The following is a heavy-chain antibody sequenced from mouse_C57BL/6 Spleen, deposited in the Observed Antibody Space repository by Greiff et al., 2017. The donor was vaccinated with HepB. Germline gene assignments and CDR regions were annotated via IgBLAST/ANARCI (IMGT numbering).Heavy chain of an antibody. V-gene: IGHV14-4*01. CDR2: FDPENGDT. Sequence: VQLQQSGAELVRPGASVKLSCTASGFNIKDDYMHWLKQRPEQGLEWIGWFDPENGDTEYASKFQGQATITADTSSNTAYLQLSSLTSEDTAVYYCTTGPFAYWGQGTLVTVSA. J-gene: IGHJ3*01. CDR3: TTGPFAY. CDR1: GFNIKDDY.